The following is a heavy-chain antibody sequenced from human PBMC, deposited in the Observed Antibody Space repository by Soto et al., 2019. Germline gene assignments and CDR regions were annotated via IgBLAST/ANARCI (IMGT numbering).Heavy chain of an antibody. D-gene: IGHD5-18*01. CDR2: IYYSGST. Sequence: QVQLQESGPGLVKPSQTLSLTCTVSGGSISSGGYYWSWIRQHPGKGLEWIGYIYYSGSTYYNPSLKSRVTISVDTSKNQFSLKLSSVTAADTAVYYCAREAVDTAMVALGAFDYWGQGTLVTVSS. J-gene: IGHJ4*02. CDR3: AREAVDTAMVALGAFDY. V-gene: IGHV4-31*03. CDR1: GGSISSGGYY.